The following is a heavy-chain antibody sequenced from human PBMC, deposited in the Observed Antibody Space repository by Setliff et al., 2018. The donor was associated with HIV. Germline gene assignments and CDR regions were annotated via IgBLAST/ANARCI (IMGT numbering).Heavy chain of an antibody. D-gene: IGHD1-7*01. CDR2: IYSRGNT. Sequence: PSETLSLTCTVSGGSINSVDYFWTWIRQPAGKGLEWIGRIYSRGNTNYNPSLKSRVTISVDTSKNELSLRLTSVTAADTAVYYCASSNYRFVYFDYWGQGTLVTVSS. J-gene: IGHJ4*02. CDR3: ASSNYRFVYFDY. V-gene: IGHV4-61*02. CDR1: GGSINSVDYF.